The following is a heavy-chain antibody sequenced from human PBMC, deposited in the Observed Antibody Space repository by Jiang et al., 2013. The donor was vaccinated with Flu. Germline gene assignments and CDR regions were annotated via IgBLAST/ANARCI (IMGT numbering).Heavy chain of an antibody. CDR2: IKSKAHGGTI. Sequence: PGKGLEWVGRIKSKAHGGTIDYAAPVKGRFTISRDDSSYTLYLQMNSLKIEDTAVYYCSTDTSGYGNYWGQGTLVTVSS. D-gene: IGHD4-17*01. V-gene: IGHV3-15*01. CDR3: STDTSGYGNY. J-gene: IGHJ4*02.